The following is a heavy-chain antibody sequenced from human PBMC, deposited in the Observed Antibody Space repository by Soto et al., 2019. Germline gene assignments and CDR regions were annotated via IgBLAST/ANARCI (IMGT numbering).Heavy chain of an antibody. V-gene: IGHV1-69*01. J-gene: IGHJ5*02. CDR1: GGTFSSYA. CDR3: ARSGYCSSTSCYRLYNWFDP. D-gene: IGHD2-2*01. CDR2: IIPIFGTA. Sequence: VQLVQSGAEVKKPGSSVKVSCKASGGTFSSYAISWVRQAPGQGLEWMGGIIPIFGTANYAQKFQGRVTITADESTSTAYMELSSLRSEDTAVYYCARSGYCSSTSCYRLYNWFDPWGQGTLVTVSS.